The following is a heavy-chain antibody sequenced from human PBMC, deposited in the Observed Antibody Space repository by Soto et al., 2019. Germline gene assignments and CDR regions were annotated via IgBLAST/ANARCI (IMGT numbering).Heavy chain of an antibody. CDR2: INSDGSTR. CDR1: GFTFSTYW. D-gene: IGHD5-12*01. J-gene: IGHJ5*02. Sequence: EVQLVESGGGLVQPGGSLRLSCAASGFTFSTYWMHWVRQAPGKALVWVSCINSDGSTRSYADSVKGRFTISRDNAKNTLYLQMNSLRDEDTAVYYCADSWLPTGSWGQGTLVTVSS. V-gene: IGHV3-74*01. CDR3: ADSWLPTGS.